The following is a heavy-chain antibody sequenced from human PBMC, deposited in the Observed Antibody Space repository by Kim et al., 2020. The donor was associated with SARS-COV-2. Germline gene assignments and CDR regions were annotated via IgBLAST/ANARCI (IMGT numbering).Heavy chain of an antibody. J-gene: IGHJ3*02. CDR2: INGYESIQ. V-gene: IGHV3-7*03. CDR1: GFTFTTSW. Sequence: GGSLRLSCVASGFTFTTSWMTWIRQAPGKGLEWVANINGYESIQNYVGSVKGRFTISRDNAKNSLFLQMNSLRAEDTAVYYCATDMGYNTFNIWGQGTMVTVS. CDR3: ATDMGYNTFNI. D-gene: IGHD1-20*01.